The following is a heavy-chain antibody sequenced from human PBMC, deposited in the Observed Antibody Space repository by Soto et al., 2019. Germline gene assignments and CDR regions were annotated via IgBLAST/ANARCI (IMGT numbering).Heavy chain of an antibody. D-gene: IGHD5-18*01. Sequence: SETLSLTCTVSGGSISSSSYYWGWIRQPPGKGLEWIGSIYYSGSTYYNPSLKSRVTISVDTSKNQFSLKLSSVTAADTAVYYCASREGLQLWLRDYYFDYWGQGTLVTVSS. V-gene: IGHV4-39*01. CDR2: IYYSGST. CDR3: ASREGLQLWLRDYYFDY. CDR1: GGSISSSSYY. J-gene: IGHJ4*02.